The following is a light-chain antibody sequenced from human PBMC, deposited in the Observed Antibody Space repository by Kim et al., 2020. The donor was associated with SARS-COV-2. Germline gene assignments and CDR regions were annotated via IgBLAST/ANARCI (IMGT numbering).Light chain of an antibody. J-gene: IGLJ3*02. CDR3: ATWDDGLRGRM. V-gene: IGLV1-44*01. Sequence: GQKVTITVSRMSSNIGRNTLNWNQHLPGTAPNLLTCYDNQRPSGVPDRFSGSKSGTSASLAISGLQPDDEADYYCATWDDGLRGRMFGGGTKVTVL. CDR1: SSNIGRNT. CDR2: YDN.